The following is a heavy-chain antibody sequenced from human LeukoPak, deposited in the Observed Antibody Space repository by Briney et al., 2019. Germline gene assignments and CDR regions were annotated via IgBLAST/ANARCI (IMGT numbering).Heavy chain of an antibody. Sequence: ASVKVSCKASGYTFTGNGITWVRQAPGQGLEWMGWISAYNGNTNYAQKLQGRVTMTTDTSTSTAYMELRSLRSDDTAVYYCARVIAARRRYFDYWGQGTLVTVSS. CDR2: ISAYNGNT. CDR3: ARVIAARRRYFDY. V-gene: IGHV1-18*01. CDR1: GYTFTGNG. D-gene: IGHD6-6*01. J-gene: IGHJ4*02.